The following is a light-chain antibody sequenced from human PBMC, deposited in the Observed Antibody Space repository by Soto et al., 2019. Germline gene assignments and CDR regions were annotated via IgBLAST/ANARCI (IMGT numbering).Light chain of an antibody. CDR1: SSDVGGYNF. V-gene: IGLV2-14*01. J-gene: IGLJ1*01. CDR3: SSYTVSSTLEGV. Sequence: QSALTQPASVSGSPGQSITISCTGTSSDVGGYNFVSWYQQYPGKARKLLIHEVSNRPSGVSNRFSGSKSGNTASLTISGLQAEDEADYYCSSYTVSSTLEGVFGTGTKLTVL. CDR2: EVS.